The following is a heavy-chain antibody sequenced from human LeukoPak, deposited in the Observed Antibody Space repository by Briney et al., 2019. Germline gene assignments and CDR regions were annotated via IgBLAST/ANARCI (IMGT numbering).Heavy chain of an antibody. Sequence: GASVKVSYKASGYSFTSYYIHWVRQAPGQGLEWMGTINPNGGSTDYAQKFQGRVTMTRDTSTSSIYMELNSLRSDVTAVYYCARGPALGGLDVWGRGTTVTVSS. CDR3: ARGPALGGLDV. V-gene: IGHV1-46*01. CDR1: GYSFTSYY. J-gene: IGHJ6*02. CDR2: INPNGGST.